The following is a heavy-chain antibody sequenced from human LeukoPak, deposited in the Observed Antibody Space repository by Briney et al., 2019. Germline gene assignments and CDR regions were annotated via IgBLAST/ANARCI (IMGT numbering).Heavy chain of an antibody. V-gene: IGHV4-34*01. CDR2: INHSRST. J-gene: IGHJ3*02. Sequence: SETLCLTCAVYGGSFSGYYWSWIRHPPAKGLEWIGEINHSRSTNYNPSLTSQVTISVDTSKNQFSLKLSSVTAAETAVYYCARVAIEGRDGDNAFDIWGRGTMVTVSS. CDR1: GGSFSGYY. CDR3: ARVAIEGRDGDNAFDI. D-gene: IGHD5-12*01.